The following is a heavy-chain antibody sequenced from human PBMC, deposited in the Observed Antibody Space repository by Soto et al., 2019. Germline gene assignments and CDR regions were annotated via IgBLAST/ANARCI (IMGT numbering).Heavy chain of an antibody. V-gene: IGHV1-69*01. CDR3: ARDRIAGSKYYYGMDV. J-gene: IGHJ6*02. CDR1: GGTFSSYA. D-gene: IGHD6-13*01. CDR2: SIPIFGTE. Sequence: QVQLVQSGAEVKKPGSSVRVSCKASGGTFSSYAISWVRQAPVQGLQGMGGSIPIFGTENYAQKFQGRVTITADESTSTAYMELSSLRSEDTAVYYCARDRIAGSKYYYGMDVWGQGTTVTVSS.